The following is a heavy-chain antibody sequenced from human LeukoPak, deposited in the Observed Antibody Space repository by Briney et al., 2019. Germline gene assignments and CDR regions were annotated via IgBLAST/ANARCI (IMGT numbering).Heavy chain of an antibody. CDR3: VKTVAAGFSWYFAL. J-gene: IGHJ2*01. CDR2: VSSHGRST. V-gene: IGHV3-64D*06. D-gene: IGHD6-13*01. Sequence: GGPLRLSCSASGFTFSNYSMYWVCEAPGEGLDCVSAVSSHGRSTYYADSVKGRFTISRDNSKNTVYLQMSSLRADDTALYYCVKTVAAGFSWYFALWGRGTLVTVSS. CDR1: GFTFSNYS.